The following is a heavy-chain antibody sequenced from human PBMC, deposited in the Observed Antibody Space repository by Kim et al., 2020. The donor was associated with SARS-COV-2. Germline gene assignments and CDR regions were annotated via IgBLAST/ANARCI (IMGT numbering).Heavy chain of an antibody. CDR3: AKDQTPADSGWYYYYYGMDV. Sequence: FTISRDNSKNTLYLQMNSLRAEDTAVYYCAKDQTPADSGWYYYYYGMDVWGQGTTVTVSS. V-gene: IGHV3-23*01. D-gene: IGHD5-12*01. J-gene: IGHJ6*02.